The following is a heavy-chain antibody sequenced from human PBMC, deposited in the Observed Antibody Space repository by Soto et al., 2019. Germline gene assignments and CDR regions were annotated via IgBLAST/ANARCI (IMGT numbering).Heavy chain of an antibody. V-gene: IGHV3-30*18. CDR1: GFTFSSYG. CDR2: ISYDGSNK. J-gene: IGHJ4*02. D-gene: IGHD6-6*01. CDR3: AKTRADSSSSLDY. Sequence: PGGSLRLSCAASGFTFSSYGMHWVRQAPGKGLEWVAVISYDGSNKYYADSVKGRFTISRDNSKNTLYLQMNSLRAEDTAVYYCAKTRADSSSSLDYWGQGTLVTVSS.